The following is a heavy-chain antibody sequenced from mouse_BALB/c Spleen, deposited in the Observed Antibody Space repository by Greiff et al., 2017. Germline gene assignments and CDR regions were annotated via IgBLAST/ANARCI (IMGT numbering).Heavy chain of an antibody. J-gene: IGHJ2*01. D-gene: IGHD2-1*01. V-gene: IGHV1-15*01. CDR1: GYTFTDYE. Sequence: VQLQQSGAELVRPGASVTLSCKASGYTFTDYEMHWVKQTPVHGLEWIGAIDPETGGTAYNQKFKGKATLTADKSSSTAYMELRSLTSEDSAVYYCTRRPLYGNPYYFDYWGQGTTLTVSS. CDR2: IDPETGGT. CDR3: TRRPLYGNPYYFDY.